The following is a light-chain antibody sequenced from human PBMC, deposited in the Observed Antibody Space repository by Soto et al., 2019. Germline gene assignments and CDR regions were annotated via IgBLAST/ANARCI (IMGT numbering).Light chain of an antibody. CDR2: KAS. Sequence: DIQMTQSPSTLSASVGDRVTITCRASQSISSWLAWYQQKPGKAPKLLIYKASSLAIGVPSRFSGSGSGTEFTLTISSLQPDDFATYYCQQYNSYPWTCGQGPKVEIK. CDR3: QQYNSYPWT. J-gene: IGKJ1*01. V-gene: IGKV1-5*03. CDR1: QSISSW.